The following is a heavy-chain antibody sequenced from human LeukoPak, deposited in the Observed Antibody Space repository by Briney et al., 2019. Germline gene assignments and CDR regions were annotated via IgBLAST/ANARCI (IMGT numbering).Heavy chain of an antibody. D-gene: IGHD6-19*01. CDR1: GGSFSGYY. CDR3: ARGSSSKYSSGWYGRIDP. J-gene: IGHJ5*02. Sequence: SETLSLTCAGYGGSFSGYYWSWIRQPPGKGLEWIGEINHSGSTNYNPSLKSRVTISVDTSKNQFSLKLSSVTAADTAVYYCARGSSSKYSSGWYGRIDPWGQGTLVTVSS. V-gene: IGHV4-34*01. CDR2: INHSGST.